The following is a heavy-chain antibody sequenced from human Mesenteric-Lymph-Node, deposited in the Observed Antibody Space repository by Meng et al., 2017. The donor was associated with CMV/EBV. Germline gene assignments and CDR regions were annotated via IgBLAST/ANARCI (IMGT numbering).Heavy chain of an antibody. V-gene: IGHV1-69-2*01. J-gene: IGHJ4*02. Sequence: SGYTFTDYYMHWVQQAPGKGLEWMGLVDPEDGETIYAEKFQGRVTITADTSTDTAYMELSSLRSEDTAVYYCATREKLELSGQSLDYWGQGTLVTVSS. D-gene: IGHD1-7*01. CDR3: ATREKLELSGQSLDY. CDR1: GYTFTDYY. CDR2: VDPEDGET.